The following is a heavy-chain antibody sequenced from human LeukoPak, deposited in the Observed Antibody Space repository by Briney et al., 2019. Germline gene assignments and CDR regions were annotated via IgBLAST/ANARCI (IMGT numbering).Heavy chain of an antibody. CDR3: ARDNTSTGPFDY. J-gene: IGHJ4*02. CDR2: IDPSGGST. D-gene: IGHD1-1*01. CDR1: GYTFTSYY. Sequence: GASVKVSCKASGYTFTSYYMHWVRQAPGQGLEWMGIIDPSGGSTSYAQKFQGRVTMTRDTSTSTVYMELSSLRSEDTAVYCCARDNTSTGPFDYWGQGTLVTVSS. V-gene: IGHV1-46*01.